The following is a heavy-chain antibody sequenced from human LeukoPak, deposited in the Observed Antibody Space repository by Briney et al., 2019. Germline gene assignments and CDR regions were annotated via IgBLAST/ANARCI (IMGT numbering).Heavy chain of an antibody. V-gene: IGHV3-23*01. J-gene: IGHJ5*02. CDR3: AKGGSGYFADL. Sequence: GGSLRLSCAASGFIFNNYGLIWVRQAPGKGLQWVSAISNDGGGTTYADFVKGRFTISRDNSKNTLFLQMSSLRAEDTALYYCAKGGSGYFADLWGQGTLVTVSS. CDR2: ISNDGGGT. CDR1: GFIFNNYG. D-gene: IGHD3-22*01.